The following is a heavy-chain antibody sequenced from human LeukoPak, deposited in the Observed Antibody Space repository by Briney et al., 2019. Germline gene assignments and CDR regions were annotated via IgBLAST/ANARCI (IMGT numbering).Heavy chain of an antibody. CDR3: ARDSTGWQADSFDI. V-gene: IGHV3-7*01. J-gene: IGHJ3*02. CDR2: IKQDGGET. CDR1: GFTFGNHR. Sequence: GESLRLSCVASGFTFGNHRMSWVRQAPGKGLEWVADIKQDGGETYYADFVRGRFTISRDNGKNSLYLQMNSLRVEDTAVYFCARDSTGWQADSFDIWGQGTKVTVSA. D-gene: IGHD2-8*02.